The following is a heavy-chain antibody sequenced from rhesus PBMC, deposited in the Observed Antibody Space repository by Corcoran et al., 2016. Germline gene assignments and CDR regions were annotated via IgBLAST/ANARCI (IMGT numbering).Heavy chain of an antibody. D-gene: IGHD3-3*01. CDR3: ATYNFWTGYRDY. J-gene: IGHJ4*01. Sequence: QVQLQESGPGLVKPSETLSLTCAVPGGSISSGYGWSWIRQPPGKGLEWIGNKYGSSGNPYYNPALKSRVTISKDTSKNQLSLKLSLVTAADTDVYYCATYNFWTGYRDYWGQGVLVTVSS. CDR1: GGSISSGYG. CDR2: KYGSSGNP. V-gene: IGHV4S7*01.